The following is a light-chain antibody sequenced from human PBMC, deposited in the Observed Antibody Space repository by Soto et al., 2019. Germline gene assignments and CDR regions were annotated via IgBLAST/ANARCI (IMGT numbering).Light chain of an antibody. CDR2: GAS. CDR3: QQSDSMPWT. V-gene: IGKV3D-15*01. J-gene: IGKJ1*01. Sequence: EIVMTQSPATLSVSPGERATLSCRASQSVSSNLAWYQQKPGQAPRLLIYGASSRATGIPDRFSGSGSGTDFTLTISRLEPEDSATYYCQQSDSMPWTFGQGTKVDI. CDR1: QSVSSN.